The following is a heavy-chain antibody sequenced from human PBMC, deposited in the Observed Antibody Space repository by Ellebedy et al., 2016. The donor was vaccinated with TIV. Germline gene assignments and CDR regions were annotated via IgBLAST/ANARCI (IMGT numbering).Heavy chain of an antibody. CDR1: EFTFSRYG. Sequence: GESLKISCAASEFTFSRYGMHWVRQAPGKGLEWVAAISFDGDSNDYADSVKGRFTISRENSKNTLYLQMNSLRAEDTAVYYCAKVGEIGYSSTWGLYWFDPWGQGTLVTVSS. V-gene: IGHV3-30*18. D-gene: IGHD6-13*01. J-gene: IGHJ5*02. CDR3: AKVGEIGYSSTWGLYWFDP. CDR2: ISFDGDSN.